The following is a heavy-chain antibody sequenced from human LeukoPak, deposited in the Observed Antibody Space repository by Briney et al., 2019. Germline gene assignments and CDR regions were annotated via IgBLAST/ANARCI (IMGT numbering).Heavy chain of an antibody. CDR3: ARKEYSSSFYFDY. CDR1: GFTVSSNY. Sequence: GGSLRLSCAASGFTVSSNYMSWVRQAPGKGLEWVSVIYSGGSTYYADSVKGRFTISRDNSKNTLYLQMNSLRAEDTAVYYCARKEYSSSFYFDYWGQGTLVTVSS. J-gene: IGHJ4*02. CDR2: IYSGGST. D-gene: IGHD6-6*01. V-gene: IGHV3-53*01.